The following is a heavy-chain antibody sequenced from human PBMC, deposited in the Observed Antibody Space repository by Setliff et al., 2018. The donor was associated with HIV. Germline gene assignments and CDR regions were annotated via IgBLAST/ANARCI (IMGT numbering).Heavy chain of an antibody. V-gene: IGHV1-46*01. CDR1: GYTFTSYI. J-gene: IGHJ4*02. D-gene: IGHD1-1*01. Sequence: ASVKVSCKASGYTFTSYILHWVRQATGQGLEWVGRIAPSSGGIHYAQKFQDRVTMTRDTSTSTVYMDLSRLRSEDTAVYYCAREFPGGTKGFDYWGQGTLVTVSS. CDR3: AREFPGGTKGFDY. CDR2: IAPSSGGI.